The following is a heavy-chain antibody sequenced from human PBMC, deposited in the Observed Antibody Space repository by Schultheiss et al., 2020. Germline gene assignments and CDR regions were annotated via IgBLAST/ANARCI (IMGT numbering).Heavy chain of an antibody. CDR3: ARQDKFSSSWDVYYYYYMDV. V-gene: IGHV4-39*01. CDR1: GGSISSSSYY. Sequence: SETLSLTCTVSGGSISSSSYYWGWIRQPPGKGLEWIGSIYYSGSTYYNPSLKSRVTISVDTSKNQFSLKLSSVTAADTAVYYCARQDKFSSSWDVYYYYYMDVWGKGTTVTVSS. CDR2: IYYSGST. J-gene: IGHJ6*03. D-gene: IGHD6-13*01.